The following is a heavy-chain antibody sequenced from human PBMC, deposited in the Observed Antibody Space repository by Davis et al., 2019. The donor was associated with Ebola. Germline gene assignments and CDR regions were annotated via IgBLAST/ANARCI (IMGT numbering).Heavy chain of an antibody. CDR2: ISGSGGST. V-gene: IGHV3-23*01. CDR3: AKSAGSSCYSSLGY. CDR1: GFTFRNYY. D-gene: IGHD2-15*01. Sequence: PGGSLRLSCAASGFTFRNYYMHWVRQAPGKGPEWVSDISGSGGSTYYANSVKGRFTISRDDSKNTLYLQLNSLRVDDTAVYYCAKSAGSSCYSSLGYWGQGTLVTVSS. J-gene: IGHJ4*02.